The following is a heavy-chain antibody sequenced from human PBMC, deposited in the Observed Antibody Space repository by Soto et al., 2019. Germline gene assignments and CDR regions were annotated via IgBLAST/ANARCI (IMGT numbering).Heavy chain of an antibody. V-gene: IGHV2-5*02. CDR1: GFSLTTSGVG. CDR3: AHRVLRTVFGLVTTTAIYFDF. CDR2: IYWDDDK. D-gene: IGHD3-3*01. J-gene: IGHJ4*02. Sequence: QITLNESGPTVVRPTETLTLTCRFSGFSLTTSGVGVGWIRQSPGKAPEWLALIYWDDDKRYSASLQSRLTITKDTSTNQVVLTVSDLDPTDTATYYCAHRVLRTVFGLVTTTAIYFDFWGQGTPVAVSS.